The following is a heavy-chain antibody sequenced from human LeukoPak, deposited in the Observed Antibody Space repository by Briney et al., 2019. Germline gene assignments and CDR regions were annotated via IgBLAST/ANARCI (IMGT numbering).Heavy chain of an antibody. J-gene: IGHJ3*02. D-gene: IGHD1-26*01. CDR1: GFTFSSFW. CDR3: ARDPGWGAYDI. V-gene: IGHV3-7*01. CDR2: MDSDGSTK. Sequence: GGSLRHSCAASGFTFSSFWMTWVRQAPGRGLESVASMDSDGSTKNYVGSVKGRFTISRDNSKNSLYLQMNSLRGEETSMYYCARDPGWGAYDIWAQGTMVTVSS.